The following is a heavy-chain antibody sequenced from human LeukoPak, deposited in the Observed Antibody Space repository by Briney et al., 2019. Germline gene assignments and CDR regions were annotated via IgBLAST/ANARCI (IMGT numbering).Heavy chain of an antibody. J-gene: IGHJ5*02. CDR3: ARAHSSSLAWFDP. D-gene: IGHD6-13*01. V-gene: IGHV3-21*01. Sequence: SGGSLRLSCAASGFTFSSYSMNWLRQAPGKGLEWVSSISSSSSYIYYADSVKGRFTISRDNAKNSLYLQMNSLRAEDTAVYYCARAHSSSLAWFDPWGQGTLVTVSS. CDR1: GFTFSSYS. CDR2: ISSSSSYI.